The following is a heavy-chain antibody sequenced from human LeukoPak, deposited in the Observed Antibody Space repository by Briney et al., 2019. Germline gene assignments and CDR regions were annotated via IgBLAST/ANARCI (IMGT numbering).Heavy chain of an antibody. V-gene: IGHV3-30*02. CDR2: IGYDGSNK. Sequence: GGSLRLSCAASGFSFSSYGMHLVRQAPGKGLEWVAYIGYDGSNKYYADSMKGRFTISRDNSKNTLYLEMNSLRAEDTAVYYCVKGGDYGSGSYYNVYFYGMDVWGQGTTVIVSS. CDR3: VKGGDYGSGSYYNVYFYGMDV. CDR1: GFSFSSYG. J-gene: IGHJ6*02. D-gene: IGHD3-10*01.